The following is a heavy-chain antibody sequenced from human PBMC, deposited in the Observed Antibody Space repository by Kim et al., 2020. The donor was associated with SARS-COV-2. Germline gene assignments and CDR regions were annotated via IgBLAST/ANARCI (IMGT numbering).Heavy chain of an antibody. Sequence: KGRFTISRDNSKNTLYLQMNSLRAEDTAVYYCAKGFGPNRVRAYYYGMDVWGQGTTVTVSS. CDR3: AKGFGPNRVRAYYYGMDV. J-gene: IGHJ6*02. V-gene: IGHV3-23*01. D-gene: IGHD3-10*01.